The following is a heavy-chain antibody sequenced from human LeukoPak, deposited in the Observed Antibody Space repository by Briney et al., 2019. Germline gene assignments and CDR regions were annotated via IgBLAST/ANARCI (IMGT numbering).Heavy chain of an antibody. D-gene: IGHD5/OR15-5a*01. V-gene: IGHV3-23*01. CDR1: GFTFSSFA. Sequence: GGSLRLSCAASGFTFSSFAMSWVRQAPGKGLEWVSTISGGGATTYYADSMKGRSAISRDNSKNTLYLQMNSLRAEDTAVYYCATLYDPLGGMNVWGQGTTVTVS. CDR3: ATLYDPLGGMNV. J-gene: IGHJ6*02. CDR2: ISGGGATT.